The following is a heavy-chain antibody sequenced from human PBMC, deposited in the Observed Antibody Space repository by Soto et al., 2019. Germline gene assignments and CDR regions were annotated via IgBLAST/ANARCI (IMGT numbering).Heavy chain of an antibody. CDR3: AREDDGGDSLDV. V-gene: IGHV4-30-4*01. CDR1: GASISSGDYY. D-gene: IGHD2-21*02. CDR2: IYYSGST. J-gene: IGHJ6*02. Sequence: PSETLSLTCTVSGASISSGDYYWSWIRQPPGKGLEWIGYIYYSGSTHYNPSLKSRVTISVDTSKNQFSLHLTSVTAADTAVYFCAREDDGGDSLDVWGQGTTVTVSS.